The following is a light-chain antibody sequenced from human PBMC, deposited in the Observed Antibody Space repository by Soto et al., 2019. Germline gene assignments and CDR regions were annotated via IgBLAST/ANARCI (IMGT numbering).Light chain of an antibody. Sequence: TQPASVSSSPGQSISISCTGTSNYIGAFDYVSWYQQHPGKAPKLIIFEVFNRPSGVSTRFSGSKSGSTASLTISGLQAEDEADYFCRSYTTNXAHVVGGGTKVXV. V-gene: IGLV2-14*01. CDR2: EVF. CDR3: RSYTTNXAHV. CDR1: SNYIGAFDY. J-gene: IGLJ2*01.